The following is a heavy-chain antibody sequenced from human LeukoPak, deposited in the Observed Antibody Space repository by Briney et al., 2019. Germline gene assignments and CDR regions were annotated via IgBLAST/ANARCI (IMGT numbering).Heavy chain of an antibody. CDR3: ARDGTYYDILTGYTPHDY. D-gene: IGHD3-9*01. V-gene: IGHV1-46*01. CDR2: ISPSGGST. CDR1: GYTFTSYY. Sequence: ASVKVSCKASGYTFTSYYIHWVRQAPGQGLEWMGIISPSGGSTTYAQKFQGRVTMTRDTSTSTVYMELSSLRSEDTAVYYCARDGTYYDILTGYTPHDYWGQGTLVTVSS. J-gene: IGHJ4*02.